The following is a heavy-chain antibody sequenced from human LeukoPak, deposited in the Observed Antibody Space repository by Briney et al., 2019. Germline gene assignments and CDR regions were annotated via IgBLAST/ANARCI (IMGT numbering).Heavy chain of an antibody. Sequence: ASVKVSCKTSGITFTGYYIHWVRQAPGQGLEWMGWIDPKSGDTKYAQTFQGRVTMTRDTSISTAYVDLSRLRSDDTAVYYCASGGYCSSTSCFYAFDIWGQGTMVTVSS. J-gene: IGHJ3*02. CDR1: GITFTGYY. CDR2: IDPKSGDT. V-gene: IGHV1-2*02. CDR3: ASGGYCSSTSCFYAFDI. D-gene: IGHD2-2*01.